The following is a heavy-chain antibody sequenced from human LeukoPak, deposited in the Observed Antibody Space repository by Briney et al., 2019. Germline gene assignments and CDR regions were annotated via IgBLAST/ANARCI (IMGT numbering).Heavy chain of an antibody. CDR1: GGSISSSSYY. Sequence: SETLSLTCTVSGGSISSSSYYWGWIRQPPGKGLEWIGSIYYSGSTYYNPSLKSRVTISVDTSKNQFSLKLSPVTAADTAVYYCAPQSVWSGSSHFDYWGQGTLVTVSS. D-gene: IGHD3-3*01. J-gene: IGHJ4*02. V-gene: IGHV4-39*01. CDR3: APQSVWSGSSHFDY. CDR2: IYYSGST.